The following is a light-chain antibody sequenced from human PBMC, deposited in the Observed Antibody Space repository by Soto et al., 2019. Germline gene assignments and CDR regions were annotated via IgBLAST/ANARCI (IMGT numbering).Light chain of an antibody. CDR3: QQEHIFSLT. V-gene: IGKV1-5*03. J-gene: IGKJ4*01. CDR1: QSTSSW. Sequence: DIQMTQSPSTLSASVGDRVTITCRARQSTSSWLAWYQQKPGKAPKLLIYKASNLENGVPSRFSGSGSGSECTVTFSSLQSDDFATYSVQQEHIFSLTCDGGNKVEIK. CDR2: KAS.